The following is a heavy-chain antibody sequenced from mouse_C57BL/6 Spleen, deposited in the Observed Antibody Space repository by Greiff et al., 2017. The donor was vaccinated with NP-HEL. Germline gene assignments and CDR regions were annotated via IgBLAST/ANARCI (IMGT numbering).Heavy chain of an antibody. CDR3: ARWGPNWPWFAY. CDR1: GYAFSSYW. D-gene: IGHD4-1*02. J-gene: IGHJ3*01. V-gene: IGHV1-80*01. Sequence: PLQQSGAELVKPGASVKISCKASGYAFSSYWMNWVKQRPGKGLEWIGQIYPGDGDTNYNGKFKGKATLTADKSSSTAYMQLSSLTSEDSAVYFCARWGPNWPWFAYWGQGTLVTVSA. CDR2: IYPGDGDT.